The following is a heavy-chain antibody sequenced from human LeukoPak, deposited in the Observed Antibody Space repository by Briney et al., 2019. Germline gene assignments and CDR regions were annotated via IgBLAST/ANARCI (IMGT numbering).Heavy chain of an antibody. Sequence: GGSLRLSCAASGFTFSSYSMNWVRQAPGKGLEWVSYISSSSSTIYYADSVKGRFTISRDNAKNSLYLQMNSLRAEDTAVYYCAKADCSSTSCYQRPYYMDVWGKGTTVAVSS. V-gene: IGHV3-48*04. CDR1: GFTFSSYS. CDR2: ISSSSSTI. J-gene: IGHJ6*03. CDR3: AKADCSSTSCYQRPYYMDV. D-gene: IGHD2-2*01.